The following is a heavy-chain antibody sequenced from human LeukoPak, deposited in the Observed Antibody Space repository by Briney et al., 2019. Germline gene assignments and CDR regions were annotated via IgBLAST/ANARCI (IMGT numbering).Heavy chain of an antibody. CDR3: ASGPSITMVRGGQWYYYMDV. Sequence: ASGKLSRKASGYTFTSYYTHWGRQAPGQGLEWRGIINPSGGSTNYAQKFQGRVTMTGDTSTNTVHMELSSLRSEDTAVYYCASGPSITMVRGGQWYYYMDVWGKGTTVTISS. D-gene: IGHD3-10*01. CDR2: INPSGGST. V-gene: IGHV1-46*01. CDR1: GYTFTSYY. J-gene: IGHJ6*03.